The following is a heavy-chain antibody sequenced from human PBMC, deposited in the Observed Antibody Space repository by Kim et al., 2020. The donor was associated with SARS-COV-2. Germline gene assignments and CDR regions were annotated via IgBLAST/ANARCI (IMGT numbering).Heavy chain of an antibody. D-gene: IGHD6-13*01. J-gene: IGHJ4*02. CDR3: ARGPGIAAAGRSDY. Sequence: ADSGKGRVTISRENAKNSLYLQMNSLRDEDTAVYYCARGPGIAAAGRSDYWGQGTLVTVSS. V-gene: IGHV3-48*02.